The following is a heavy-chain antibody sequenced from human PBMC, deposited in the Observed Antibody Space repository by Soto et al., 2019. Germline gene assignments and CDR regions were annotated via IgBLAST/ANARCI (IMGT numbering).Heavy chain of an antibody. Sequence: XGSLKLSCIGSGFTFSESVMAWVRQAPGKGLEWLSVMSGDGRTRYALSVTGRFTISRDNSKNTLYLQMRSLRAEDAAAYYCVKWHTSNFDSLPFTGFDFWGQGTQVTVSS. J-gene: IGHJ4*02. D-gene: IGHD3-22*01. CDR2: MSGDGRT. CDR3: VKWHTSNFDSLPFTGFDF. CDR1: GFTFSESV. V-gene: IGHV3-23*01.